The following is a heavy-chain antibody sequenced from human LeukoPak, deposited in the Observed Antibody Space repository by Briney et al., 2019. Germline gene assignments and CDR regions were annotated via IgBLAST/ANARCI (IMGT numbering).Heavy chain of an antibody. V-gene: IGHV4-34*01. J-gene: IGHJ5*02. CDR1: GESLNGHY. CDR2: GSERGGT. D-gene: IGHD1-26*01. Sequence: SETLSLTCTVYGESLNGHYWSWIRQSPGKGLEWIGEGSERGGTKFNPSLKGRVTISADTSKNQFSLKLSSVTAADTAVYHCAMNGQSGFSFDPWGRGTLVTVSS. CDR3: AMNGQSGFSFDP.